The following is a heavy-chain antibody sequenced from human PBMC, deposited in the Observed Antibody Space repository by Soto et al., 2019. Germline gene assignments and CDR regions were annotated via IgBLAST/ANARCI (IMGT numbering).Heavy chain of an antibody. CDR3: ARGGGSTKVDY. Sequence: QVQLQESGPGLVKPSQTLSLTCTVSGGSITSSGYYWSWIRQHPGEGLEWIGFTSNSGSTSYNPSLKCRVTISVDTSSNQFSLNLKSVTAADTAVYYCARGGGSTKVDYGGQGTLVTVSP. J-gene: IGHJ4*02. CDR2: TSNSGST. V-gene: IGHV4-31*03. D-gene: IGHD2-2*01. CDR1: GGSITSSGYY.